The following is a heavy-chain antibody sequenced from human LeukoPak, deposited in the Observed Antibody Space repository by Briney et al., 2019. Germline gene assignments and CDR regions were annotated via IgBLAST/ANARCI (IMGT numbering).Heavy chain of an antibody. Sequence: SETLSLTCAVYGGSFSGHYWSWIRQPPGKGLEWIGEINHSGSTNYNPSLKSRITISVDTSKNQFSLKLSSVTAADTAVHYCASFYGASAFDIWGQGTMVTVSS. CDR2: INHSGST. V-gene: IGHV4-34*01. D-gene: IGHD4-17*01. CDR1: GGSFSGHY. CDR3: ASFYGASAFDI. J-gene: IGHJ3*02.